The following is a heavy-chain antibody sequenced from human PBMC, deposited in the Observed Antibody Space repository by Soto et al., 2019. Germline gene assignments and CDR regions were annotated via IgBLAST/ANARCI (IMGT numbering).Heavy chain of an antibody. J-gene: IGHJ6*02. CDR1: GYTFTSYG. D-gene: IGHD3-10*01. Sequence: QVQLVQSGAEVKKPGASVKVSCKASGYTFTSYGISWVRQAPGQGLEWMGWISAYNGNTNYAQKLQGRVTMTTDTSPSTAYMELRSLRSDDTAVYYCARSAFGEFPYYYYGMDVWGQGTTVTVSS. CDR3: ARSAFGEFPYYYYGMDV. CDR2: ISAYNGNT. V-gene: IGHV1-18*01.